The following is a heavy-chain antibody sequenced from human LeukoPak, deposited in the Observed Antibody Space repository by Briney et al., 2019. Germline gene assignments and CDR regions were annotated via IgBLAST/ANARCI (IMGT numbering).Heavy chain of an antibody. CDR1: GLTFSRYN. CDR2: IGTSSNNI. J-gene: IGHJ4*02. V-gene: IGHV3-21*01. D-gene: IGHD1-7*01. CDR3: ASGTVGNYALDY. Sequence: GGSLRLSCAASGLTFSRYNRNWVRQAPGKGLEWVSSIGTSSNNIYYTDSVKGRFTISRDNAKNSLYLQVDSLRVEDTAVYFCASGTVGNYALDYWGQGTLVTVSS.